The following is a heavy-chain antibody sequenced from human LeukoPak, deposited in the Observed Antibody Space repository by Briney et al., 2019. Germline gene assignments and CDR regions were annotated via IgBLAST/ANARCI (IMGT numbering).Heavy chain of an antibody. CDR2: ISGSGGST. D-gene: IGHD6-19*01. CDR1: GFTFSTCA. Sequence: GGSLRLSCAASGFTFSTCAMGWVRQAPGKGLGWVSAISGSGGSTFYADSVKGRFTISRDSSKNTVYLQMSGLRAEDTALYYCAKDARRTNGWYFFDYWGQGTLVTVSS. J-gene: IGHJ4*02. CDR3: AKDARRTNGWYFFDY. V-gene: IGHV3-23*01.